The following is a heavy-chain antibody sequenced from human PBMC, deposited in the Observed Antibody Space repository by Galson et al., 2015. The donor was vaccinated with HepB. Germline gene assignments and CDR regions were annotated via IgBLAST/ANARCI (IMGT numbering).Heavy chain of an antibody. Sequence: SLRLSCAASGFTVSSNYMSWVRQAPGKGLEWVSVIYSGGSTNYADSVKGRFTISRDNSKNTLYLQMISLRAEDTAVYYCAGGNSYVLRYFDYWGQRTLVTVSS. CDR1: GFTVSSNY. V-gene: IGHV3-66*02. CDR3: AGGNSYVLRYFDY. J-gene: IGHJ4*02. CDR2: IYSGGST. D-gene: IGHD2/OR15-2a*01.